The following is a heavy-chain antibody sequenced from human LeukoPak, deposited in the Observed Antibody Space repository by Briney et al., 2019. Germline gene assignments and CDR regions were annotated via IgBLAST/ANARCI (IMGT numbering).Heavy chain of an antibody. V-gene: IGHV3-23*01. CDR1: GFTFSSYA. CDR3: AKAVVGVAAIVY. Sequence: PGASLRLSCAASGFTFSSYAMTWVRQAPGKGLEWVLGISAGGGSTYYADSVKGRFTISRDNSKNTLYLQMNSLRAEDTAIYYCAKAVVGVAAIVYWGQGTLVTVSS. CDR2: ISAGGGST. J-gene: IGHJ4*02. D-gene: IGHD2-15*01.